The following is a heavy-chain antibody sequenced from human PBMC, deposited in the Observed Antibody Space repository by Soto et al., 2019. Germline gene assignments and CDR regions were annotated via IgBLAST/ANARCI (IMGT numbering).Heavy chain of an antibody. Sequence: GGSLRLSCAASGFTFSSYGMHWVRQAPGKGLEWVAVIWYDGSNKYYADSVKGRFTISRDNSKNTLYLQMNSLRAEDTAVYYCAREEVAGLFYYFDYWGQGTLVTVSS. CDR3: AREEVAGLFYYFDY. V-gene: IGHV3-33*01. J-gene: IGHJ4*02. CDR1: GFTFSSYG. CDR2: IWYDGSNK. D-gene: IGHD6-19*01.